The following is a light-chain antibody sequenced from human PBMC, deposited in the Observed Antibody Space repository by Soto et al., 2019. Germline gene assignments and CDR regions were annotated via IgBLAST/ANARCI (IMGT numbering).Light chain of an antibody. CDR3: SSYTITATGV. Sequence: QSALTQPASVSGSPGQSITISCTGTSSDVGGYKYVSWYQQHPGKAPKLMIYEVTNRPSGVSDRFSGSKSGNTASLTISGLQAEDEADYYCSSYTITATGVFGGGTKLTVL. J-gene: IGLJ3*02. CDR2: EVT. CDR1: SSDVGGYKY. V-gene: IGLV2-14*01.